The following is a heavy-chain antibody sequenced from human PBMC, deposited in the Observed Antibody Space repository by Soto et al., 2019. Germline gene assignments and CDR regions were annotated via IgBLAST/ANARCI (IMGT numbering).Heavy chain of an antibody. CDR2: IKVDGSEK. V-gene: IGHV3-7*03. CDR1: GFTFGRYW. J-gene: IGHJ4*02. D-gene: IGHD3-10*01. Sequence: PGGSLRLSCAASGFTFGRYWLSWVRQAPGKQLERVANIKVDGSEKYYVDSVRGRFIISRDNAENSLYLQMNSLRAEDTAVYYCARDRGWQTFDYWGQGTLVTVSS. CDR3: ARDRGWQTFDY.